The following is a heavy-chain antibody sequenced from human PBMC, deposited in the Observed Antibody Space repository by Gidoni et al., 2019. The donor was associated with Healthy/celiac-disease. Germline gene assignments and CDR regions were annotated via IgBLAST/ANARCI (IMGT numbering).Heavy chain of an antibody. J-gene: IGHJ4*02. CDR2: IIPILGIA. CDR1: GGTFSSYT. Sequence: QVQLVQSGAEGKKPGSSVKVSCKASGGTFSSYTISWVRQAPGQGLELMGRIIPILGIANYAQMFQGRVTITADKSTSTAYMELSSLRSEDTAVYYCASGALTAAGTGLYYCGQGTLVTVSS. D-gene: IGHD6-19*01. V-gene: IGHV1-69*02. CDR3: ASGALTAAGTGLYY.